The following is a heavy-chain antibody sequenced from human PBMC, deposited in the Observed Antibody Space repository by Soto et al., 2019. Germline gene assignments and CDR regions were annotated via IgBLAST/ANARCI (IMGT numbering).Heavy chain of an antibody. CDR1: GFTFSSYA. Sequence: PGGSLRLSCAASGFTFSSYAMHWVRQAPGKGLEWVAVISYDGSNKYYADSVKGRFTISRDNSKNTLYLQMNSLRAEDTAVYYCARDRYSSSFRSWQQLVYEDWFDPWGQGTLVTVSS. CDR3: ARDRYSSSFRSWQQLVYEDWFDP. J-gene: IGHJ5*02. D-gene: IGHD6-6*01. V-gene: IGHV3-30-3*01. CDR2: ISYDGSNK.